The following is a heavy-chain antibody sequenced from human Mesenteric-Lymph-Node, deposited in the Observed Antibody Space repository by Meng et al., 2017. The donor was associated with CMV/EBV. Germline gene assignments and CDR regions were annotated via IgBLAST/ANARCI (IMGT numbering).Heavy chain of an antibody. CDR2: ISSLSSYT. V-gene: IGHV3-21*06. CDR3: AAGYGTGSFKGY. D-gene: IGHD5-18*01. CDR1: GFTFSGSA. J-gene: IGHJ4*02. Sequence: GESLKISCAASGFTFSGSAMHWVRQAPGEGLEWVSSISSLSSYTYYADSVRGRFTVSRDNAKSSLYLQMDSLRVEDTAVYYCAAGYGTGSFKGYWGQGTLVTVSS.